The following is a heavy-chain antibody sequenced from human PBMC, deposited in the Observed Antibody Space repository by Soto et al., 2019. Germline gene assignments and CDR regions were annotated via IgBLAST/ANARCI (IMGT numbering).Heavy chain of an antibody. CDR2: IYYSGST. CDR1: GGSISSSSYY. CDR3: ARPRIAVAGTGYYYGMDV. V-gene: IGHV4-39*01. Sequence: SETLSLTCTVSGGSISSSSYYWGWIRQPPGKGLEWIGSIYYSGSTYYNPSLKSRVTISVDTSKNQFSLKLSSVTAADTAVYYCARPRIAVAGTGYYYGMDVWGQGTTVTVS. D-gene: IGHD6-19*01. J-gene: IGHJ6*02.